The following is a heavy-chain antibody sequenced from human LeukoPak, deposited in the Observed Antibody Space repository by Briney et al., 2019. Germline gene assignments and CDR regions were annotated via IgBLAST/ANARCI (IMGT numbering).Heavy chain of an antibody. Sequence: GGSLRLSCAASRVTPSSNYMSWGRQAPGRGLEWVSDIYSGGSTYYADSAKGRFTIPTDNSKNTLYLQMNSLRAEDTAVYYCAREIIQLPGYFDYWGQGTLVTVSS. CDR2: IYSGGST. CDR1: RVTPSSNY. J-gene: IGHJ4*02. CDR3: AREIIQLPGYFDY. D-gene: IGHD5-18*01. V-gene: IGHV3-53*01.